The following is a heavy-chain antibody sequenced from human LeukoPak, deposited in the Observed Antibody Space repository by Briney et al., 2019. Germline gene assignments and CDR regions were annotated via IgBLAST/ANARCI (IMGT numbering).Heavy chain of an antibody. CDR2: INPNSGGT. J-gene: IGHJ4*02. CDR3: AREGGYSSTWSNY. CDR1: GYSFTDFY. V-gene: IGHV1-2*02. Sequence: ASVKVSCKASGYSFTDFYMHWVRQAPGQGLEWMGWINPNSGGTNYAQKFQGRVTMNRDTSISTAYMELSRLRSDDTAVYYCAREGGYSSTWSNYWGQGTLVTVSS. D-gene: IGHD6-13*01.